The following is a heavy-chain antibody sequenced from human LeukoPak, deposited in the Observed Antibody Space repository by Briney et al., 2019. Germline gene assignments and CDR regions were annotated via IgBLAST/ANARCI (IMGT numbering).Heavy chain of an antibody. D-gene: IGHD6-25*01. Sequence: PGGSLRLSCAASGFTFSAHYMSWVRQAPGKGLEWVGRIRNKASTYTTEYAASVKGRFTISRDDSKNSLYLQMNSLKTEDTAVYYCARPMSRGYHFDSWGQGTLLTVSS. CDR1: GFTFSAHY. J-gene: IGHJ4*02. CDR2: IRNKASTYTT. V-gene: IGHV3-72*01. CDR3: ARPMSRGYHFDS.